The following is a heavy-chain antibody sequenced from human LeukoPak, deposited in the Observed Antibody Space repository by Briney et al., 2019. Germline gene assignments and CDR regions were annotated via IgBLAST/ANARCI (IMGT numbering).Heavy chain of an antibody. CDR1: GGSISSYY. D-gene: IGHD2-2*01. CDR3: ARVSPIIVVVPAANIGFDP. J-gene: IGHJ5*02. CDR2: IYYSGST. V-gene: IGHV4-59*01. Sequence: SETLSLTCTVSGGSISSYYWSWIRQPPGKGLEGIGYIYYSGSTNYNPPLKSRVTISVDTTKNQFSLKLSSVTAADTAVYYCARVSPIIVVVPAANIGFDPWGQGTLVTVSS.